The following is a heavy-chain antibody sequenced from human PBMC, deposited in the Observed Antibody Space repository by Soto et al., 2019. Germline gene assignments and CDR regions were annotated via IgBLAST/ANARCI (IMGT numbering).Heavy chain of an antibody. CDR3: ARGLRPDY. D-gene: IGHD3-10*01. J-gene: IGHJ4*02. Sequence: QVQLVQSGAEVKKPGASVKVSCEASGYTFTAYYIHWVRQAPGQGLEWMGWINPNSGVTDSAQKFQCSITMTRDTSISTAYMELSRLRSDDTAVYYCARGLRPDYWGQGPLVTVSS. CDR1: GYTFTAYY. V-gene: IGHV1-2*02. CDR2: INPNSGVT.